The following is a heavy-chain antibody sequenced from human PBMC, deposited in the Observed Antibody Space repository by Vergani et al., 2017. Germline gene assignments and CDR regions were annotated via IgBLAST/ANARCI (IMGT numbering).Heavy chain of an antibody. CDR1: GYTFTSYG. CDR3: ARVKAARYSGYDTPDY. D-gene: IGHD5-12*01. V-gene: IGHV1-18*01. Sequence: QVQLVQSGAEVKKPGASVKVSCKASGYTFTSYGISWVRQAPGQGLEWMGWISAYNGNTNYAQKLQGRVTMTTDTSTSTAYMELSSLRSEDTAVYYCARVKAARYSGYDTPDYWGQGTMVTVSS. CDR2: ISAYNGNT. J-gene: IGHJ4*02.